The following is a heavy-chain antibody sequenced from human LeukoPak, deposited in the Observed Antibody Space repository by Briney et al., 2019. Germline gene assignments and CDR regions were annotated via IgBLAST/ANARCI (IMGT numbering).Heavy chain of an antibody. V-gene: IGHV1-2*02. Sequence: EASVKVSCKASGYTFTGYYMHWVRQAPGQGLEWMGWINPNSGGTNYAQKFQGRVTMTRDTSISTAYMELSRLRSDDTAVYYCARERIRFNWFDPWGQGTLVTVSS. CDR3: ARERIRFNWFDP. J-gene: IGHJ5*02. CDR2: INPNSGGT. D-gene: IGHD4-17*01. CDR1: GYTFTGYY.